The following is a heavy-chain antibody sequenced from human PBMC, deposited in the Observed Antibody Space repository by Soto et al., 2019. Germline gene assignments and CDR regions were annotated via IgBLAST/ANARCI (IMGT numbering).Heavy chain of an antibody. Sequence: QVQLQESGPGLVKPSQTLSLTCTVSGGSISSGDYYWSWIRQPPGKGLEWIGYIYYSGSTYYNPSLKRRVTTSVDASKNQFSLKLSSVTAADTAVYYCATIIYGSGSYYSFDYWGQGTLVTVSS. D-gene: IGHD3-10*01. CDR2: IYYSGST. CDR3: ATIIYGSGSYYSFDY. J-gene: IGHJ4*02. V-gene: IGHV4-30-4*01. CDR1: GGSISSGDYY.